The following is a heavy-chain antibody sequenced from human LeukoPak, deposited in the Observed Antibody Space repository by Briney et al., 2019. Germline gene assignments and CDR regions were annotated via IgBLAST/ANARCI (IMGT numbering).Heavy chain of an antibody. CDR3: ARGMRTHYSSSSSGFLVLAY. D-gene: IGHD6-6*01. CDR2: INTNTGNP. Sequence: GASVKVSCKASGYTFTSYAMNWVRQAPGQGLEWMGWINTNTGNPTYAQGFTGRFVFSLDTSVSTAYLQISSLKAEDTAVYYCARGMRTHYSSSSSGFLVLAYWGQGTLVTVSS. V-gene: IGHV7-4-1*02. J-gene: IGHJ4*02. CDR1: GYTFTSYA.